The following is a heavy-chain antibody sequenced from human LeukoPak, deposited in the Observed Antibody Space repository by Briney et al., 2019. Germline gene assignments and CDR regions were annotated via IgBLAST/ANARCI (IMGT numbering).Heavy chain of an antibody. CDR2: IYRDGST. J-gene: IGHJ6*02. D-gene: IGHD3-22*01. CDR1: GFTVSGDY. Sequence: PGGSLRLSCAASGFTVSGDYMNWVRQAPGRGLEWVSVIYRDGSTYYADSVKDRFTISRDNSKNTLYLQMNSLRAGDTAVYYCARDSRVDYSDSSGYRHYYYYGMDVWGQGTTVTVSS. V-gene: IGHV3-66*01. CDR3: ARDSRVDYSDSSGYRHYYYYGMDV.